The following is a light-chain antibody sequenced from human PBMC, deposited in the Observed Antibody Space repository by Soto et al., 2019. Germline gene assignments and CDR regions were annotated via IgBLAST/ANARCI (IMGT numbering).Light chain of an antibody. J-gene: IGLJ3*02. V-gene: IGLV2-23*02. CDR3: CSRV. CDR1: SSDVATYNL. CDR2: EVT. Sequence: QSVLTQPASVSGSPGQXXXXXCTGTSSDVATYNLVSWYQQRPGTAPQLLIYEVTKRPSGVSTRFSGSQSGNTASLTISGLQADDEADYYCCSRVFGGGTKVTVL.